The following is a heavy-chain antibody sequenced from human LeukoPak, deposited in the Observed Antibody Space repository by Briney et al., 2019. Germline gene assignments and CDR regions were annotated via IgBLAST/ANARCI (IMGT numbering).Heavy chain of an antibody. Sequence: GGSLRLSCAASGFTFSNYAMGWVRQAPGKGPEWVSSIRYNIENTHYADAVQGRFTISRDNPKNTLYLQMNSLRAEDTARYYCAKASTRDTGYYFDSWGQGTLVSVSS. CDR1: GFTFSNYA. V-gene: IGHV3-23*01. D-gene: IGHD3-9*01. J-gene: IGHJ4*02. CDR2: IRYNIENT. CDR3: AKASTRDTGYYFDS.